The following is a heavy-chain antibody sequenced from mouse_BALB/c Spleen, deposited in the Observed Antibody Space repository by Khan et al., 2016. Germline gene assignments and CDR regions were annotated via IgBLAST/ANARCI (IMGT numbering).Heavy chain of an antibody. V-gene: IGHV6-6*02. CDR3: TRQLGLAY. CDR2: IRLKSNNYAT. J-gene: IGHJ3*01. CDR1: GFTFSNYW. D-gene: IGHD3-1*01. Sequence: EVALVESGGGLVQPGGSMKLSCVASGFTFSNYWMNWVRQSPEKGLEWVAEIRLKSNNYATHYAESVKGRFTISRDDSKSSVYLQMNNLRAEDTGIYYCTRQLGLAYWGQGTLVTVSA.